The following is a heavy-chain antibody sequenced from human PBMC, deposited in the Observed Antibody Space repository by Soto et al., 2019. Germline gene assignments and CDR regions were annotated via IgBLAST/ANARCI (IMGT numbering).Heavy chain of an antibody. V-gene: IGHV1-18*01. Sequence: QVHLLQSGAEVQKPGASVKVSCKTSGYTFNDFGITWVRQAPGLGLEWLGWIYSKAGKMNFAPKFQNRAIMPTDTSTSTAFMEFTSLTFDDSAIYFCARYIAFDIDYWGQGTLVTVS. CDR2: IYSKAGKM. CDR3: ARYIAFDIDY. J-gene: IGHJ4*02. CDR1: GYTFNDFG. D-gene: IGHD2-15*01.